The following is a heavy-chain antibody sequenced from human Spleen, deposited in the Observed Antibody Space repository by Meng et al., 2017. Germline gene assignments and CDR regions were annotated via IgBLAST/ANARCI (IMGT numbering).Heavy chain of an antibody. V-gene: IGHV4-39*07. Sequence: SETLSLTCTVSGDSIRSYFWSWIRQPPGKGLEWIGSKYYSASTYYNPSLKSRVTISVDTSKNQFSLKLTSVTAADTAVYYCVRDRSDSAMGWFAYWGQGTLVTVSS. J-gene: IGHJ5*01. CDR2: KYYSAST. D-gene: IGHD5-18*01. CDR1: GDSIRSYF. CDR3: VRDRSDSAMGWFAY.